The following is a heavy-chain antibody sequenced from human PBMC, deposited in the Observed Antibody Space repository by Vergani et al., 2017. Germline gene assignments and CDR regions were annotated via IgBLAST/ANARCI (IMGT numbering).Heavy chain of an antibody. D-gene: IGHD5-18*01. J-gene: IGHJ5*02. CDR3: ARLVDTAMVTYWFDP. CDR2: IYYSGST. CDR1: GGSISSYY. V-gene: IGHV4-59*01. Sequence: QVQLQESGPGLVKPSETLSLTCTVSGGSISSYYWSWIRQPPGKGLEWIGYIYYSGSTNYNPSLKSRVTISVDTSKNQFSLKLSSVTAADTAMYYCARLVDTAMVTYWFDPWGQGTLVTVSS.